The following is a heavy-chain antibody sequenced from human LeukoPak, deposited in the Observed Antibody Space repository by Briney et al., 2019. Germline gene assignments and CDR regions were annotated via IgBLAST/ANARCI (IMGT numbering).Heavy chain of an antibody. CDR2: ISSSGYYT. J-gene: IGHJ4*02. CDR1: GLSYSDNY. Sequence: PGGSLRLSCAASGLSYSDNYMSWIRQAPGKGLEWVSYISSSGYYTNYADSVKGRFTISRDNTKNSLFLQMNSLRAEDTAVYYRARRVGRGPGGHFDYWGEGTLVTVSS. V-gene: IGHV3-11*03. CDR3: ARRVGRGPGGHFDY. D-gene: IGHD1-26*01.